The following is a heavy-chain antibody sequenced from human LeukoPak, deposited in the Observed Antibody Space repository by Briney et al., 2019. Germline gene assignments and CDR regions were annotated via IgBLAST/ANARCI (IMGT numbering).Heavy chain of an antibody. V-gene: IGHV3-21*01. D-gene: IGHD3-3*01. J-gene: IGHJ4*02. CDR1: EFTFSSYN. CDR2: ISSSSAYI. Sequence: GGSLRLSCAASEFTFSSYNMNWVRQAPGKGLEWVSSISSSSAYIYYADSVKGRFTISRDNAKDSLYLQMNSLRAEDTAVYYCAREMFWSGYFSNLHFDYWGQGALVTVSS. CDR3: AREMFWSGYFSNLHFDY.